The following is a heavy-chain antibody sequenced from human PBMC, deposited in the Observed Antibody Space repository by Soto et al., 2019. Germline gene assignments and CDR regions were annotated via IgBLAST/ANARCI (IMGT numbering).Heavy chain of an antibody. CDR1: GYTFTSYG. CDR3: ARSRYDYIWGSYRYYFDY. V-gene: IGHV1-18*01. Sequence: ASVKVSCKASGYTFTSYGISWVRQAPGQGLEWMGWISAYNGNANYAQKLQGRVTMTTDTSTSTAYMELRSLRSDDTAVYYCARSRYDYIWGSYRYYFDYWGQGTLVTSPQ. CDR2: ISAYNGNA. D-gene: IGHD3-16*02. J-gene: IGHJ4*02.